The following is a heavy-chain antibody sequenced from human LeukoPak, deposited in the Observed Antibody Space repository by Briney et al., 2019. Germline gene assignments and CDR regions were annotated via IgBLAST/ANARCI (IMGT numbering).Heavy chain of an antibody. D-gene: IGHD6-13*01. V-gene: IGHV3-30*18. CDR1: GFTFRSYG. CDR3: AKNPAGTAWWFDP. CDR2: ISYDGSTK. Sequence: PGGSLRLSCAASGFTFRSYGMHWVRQAPGKGLEWVAVISYDGSTKYYADSVKGRFTISRDNSKNTLYLQMNSLRAEDTAVYYCAKNPAGTAWWFDPWGQGTLVTVSS. J-gene: IGHJ5*02.